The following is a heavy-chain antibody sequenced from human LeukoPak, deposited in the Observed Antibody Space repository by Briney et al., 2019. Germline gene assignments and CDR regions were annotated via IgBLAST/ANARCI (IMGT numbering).Heavy chain of an antibody. V-gene: IGHV4-59*01. D-gene: IGHD2-15*01. CDR3: ARDSGGCFDY. CDR2: IYYSGST. J-gene: IGHJ4*02. CDR1: GGSISSYY. Sequence: PSETPSLTCTVSGGSISSYYWSWIRQPPGKGLEWIGYIYYSGSTNYNPSLKSRVTISVDTSKNQFSLKLSSVTAADTAVYFCARDSGGCFDYWAQGTLVTVSS.